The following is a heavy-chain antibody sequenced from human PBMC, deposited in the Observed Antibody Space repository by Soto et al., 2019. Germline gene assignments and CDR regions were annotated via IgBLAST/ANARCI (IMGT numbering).Heavy chain of an antibody. J-gene: IGHJ4*02. Sequence: GGSLRLSCAASGFTFSSYAMHWVGQAPGKGLERVAVISYDGSNKYYADSVKGRFTISRDNSKNTLYLQMNSLRAEDTAVYYCARDGDQLYFDYWGQGTLVTVSS. D-gene: IGHD2-21*02. CDR1: GFTFSSYA. CDR2: ISYDGSNK. CDR3: ARDGDQLYFDY. V-gene: IGHV3-30-3*01.